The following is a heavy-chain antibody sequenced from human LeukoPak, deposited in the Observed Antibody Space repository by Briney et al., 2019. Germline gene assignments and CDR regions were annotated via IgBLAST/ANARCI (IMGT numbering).Heavy chain of an antibody. CDR1: GYTFRSYA. CDR2: ISGIGGST. V-gene: IGHV3-23*01. J-gene: IGHJ4*02. D-gene: IGHD6-6*01. CDR3: AKVGRSIAARWGFDY. Sequence: GGCLRLSCAASGYTFRSYAMSWVRHAPGKGLEWVSAISGIGGSTYYTDSGKGRFTISRDNSKTTLYLQMNSLRAENTAVYYCAKVGRSIAARWGFDYWGQGTLVTVSS.